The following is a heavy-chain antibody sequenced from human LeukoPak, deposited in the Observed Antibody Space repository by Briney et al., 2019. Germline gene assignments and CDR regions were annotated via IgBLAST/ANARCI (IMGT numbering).Heavy chain of an antibody. V-gene: IGHV3-23*01. CDR3: AKDARRYSGWYFFDH. D-gene: IGHD6-19*01. J-gene: IGHJ4*02. CDR2: ISDSGGIT. CDR1: GFSFSNLA. Sequence: GGSPRLSCVASGFSFSNLAMGWVRQAPGNGLEWVSVISDSGGITYYADSVKGRFTISRDNSRNTLYLQMNSVRVDDTAVYYCAKDARRYSGWYFFDHWGQGTLVTVSS.